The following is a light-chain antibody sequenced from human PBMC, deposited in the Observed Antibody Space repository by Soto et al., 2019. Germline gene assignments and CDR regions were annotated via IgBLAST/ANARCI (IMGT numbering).Light chain of an antibody. J-gene: IGKJ4*01. CDR3: QQYYSYPLT. V-gene: IGKV1-8*01. Sequence: AIRMTQSPSSLSASTGDRVTITCRASQGISSNLAWYQQKPWKAPKLLIYAASTLQSGVPSRFSGSGSGTDFTLTISCLQAEDFATYYCQQYYSYPLTFGGGTKVEIK. CDR2: AAS. CDR1: QGISSN.